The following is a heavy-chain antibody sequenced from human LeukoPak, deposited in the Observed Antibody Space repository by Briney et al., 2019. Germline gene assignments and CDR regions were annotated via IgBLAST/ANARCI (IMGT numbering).Heavy chain of an antibody. CDR2: ISSSGSTI. Sequence: PGGSLRLSCAASGFTFSSYEMNWVRQAPGKGLEWVSYISSSGSTIYYADSVKGRFTISRDNAKNSLYLQMNSLRAEDTAVYYCAGDTVFGGKGDYLGQGTLVTVSS. D-gene: IGHD4-23*01. V-gene: IGHV3-48*03. J-gene: IGHJ4*02. CDR1: GFTFSSYE. CDR3: AGDTVFGGKGDY.